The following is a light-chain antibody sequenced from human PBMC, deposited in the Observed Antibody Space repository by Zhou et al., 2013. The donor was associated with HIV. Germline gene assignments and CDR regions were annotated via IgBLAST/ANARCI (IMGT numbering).Light chain of an antibody. J-gene: IGKJ2*01. CDR3: QQRSNWPHT. V-gene: IGKV3-11*01. Sequence: EIVLTQSPATLSLSPGERATLSCRASQSVDSYLAWYQQKPGQAPRLLIYDTSNRATGIPARFSGSGSGTDFTLTISSLEPEDFAVYYCQQRSNWPHTFGQGTKPEIK. CDR2: DTS. CDR1: QSVDSY.